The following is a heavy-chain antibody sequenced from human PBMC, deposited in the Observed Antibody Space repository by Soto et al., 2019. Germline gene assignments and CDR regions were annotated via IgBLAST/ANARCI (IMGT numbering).Heavy chain of an antibody. J-gene: IGHJ4*02. V-gene: IGHV4-59*01. CDR3: ARAPMVLTRSYFDS. Sequence: SETLSLTCTVSDGSISNFYWSWIRQPPGKGLEWIGYISSSGNTNYNPSLKSRVSISVDTSKNHFSLNLTSVAAADTGVYYCARAPMVLTRSYFDSWGQGTPVTVSS. D-gene: IGHD3-22*01. CDR1: DGSISNFY. CDR2: ISSSGNT.